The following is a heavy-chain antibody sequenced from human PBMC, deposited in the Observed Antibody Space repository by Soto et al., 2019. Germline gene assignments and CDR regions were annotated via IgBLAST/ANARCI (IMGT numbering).Heavy chain of an antibody. Sequence: GGSLRLSCAASGFTFSSYSMNWVRQAPGKGLEWVSSISSSSSYIYYADSVKGRFTISRDNAKNSLYLQMNSLRAEDTAVYYCASSARLRDYYDSSGYYDYWGQGTLVTVSS. CDR1: GFTFSSYS. J-gene: IGHJ4*02. D-gene: IGHD3-22*01. CDR3: ASSARLRDYYDSSGYYDY. V-gene: IGHV3-21*01. CDR2: ISSSSSYI.